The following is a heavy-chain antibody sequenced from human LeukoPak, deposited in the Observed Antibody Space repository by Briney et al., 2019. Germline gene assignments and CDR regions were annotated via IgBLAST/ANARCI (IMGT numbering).Heavy chain of an antibody. CDR2: IYYSGST. V-gene: IGHV4-31*03. CDR3: AKITVTTSRAGYYYYGMDV. CDR1: GGSISSGGYY. Sequence: SETLSLTCTVSGGSISSGGYYWSWIRQHPEKGLEWIGYIYYSGSTNYNPSLKSRVTISVDTSKNQFSLKLSSVTAADTAVYYCAKITVTTSRAGYYYYGMDVWGQGTTVTVSS. D-gene: IGHD4-11*01. J-gene: IGHJ6*02.